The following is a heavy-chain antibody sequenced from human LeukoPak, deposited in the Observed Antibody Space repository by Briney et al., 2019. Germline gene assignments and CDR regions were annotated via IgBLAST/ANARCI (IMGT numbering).Heavy chain of an antibody. J-gene: IGHJ4*02. CDR2: INPNSGGT. Sequence: ASVKVSCKASGYTFTGYYMHWVRQAPGQGLEWMGWINPNSGGTNYAQKFQGRVTMTRDTSISTAYIELSRLRSDDTAVYYCARGYPDIVVVPAAIPYYLSWGQGTLVTVSS. D-gene: IGHD2-2*02. CDR1: GYTFTGYY. V-gene: IGHV1-2*02. CDR3: ARGYPDIVVVPAAIPYYLS.